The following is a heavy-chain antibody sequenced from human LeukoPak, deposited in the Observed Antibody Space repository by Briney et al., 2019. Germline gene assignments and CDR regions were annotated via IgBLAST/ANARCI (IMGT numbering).Heavy chain of an antibody. CDR3: ARDSDSYYFDPPLSFHI. V-gene: IGHV3-20*04. Sequence: GGSLRLSCAASGFNFDEYGLSWDRQVPGKGLEWVSGINWSGGSTGYADSVKGRFTISRDNAKKSLYLQMNSLKTEDSALYYCARDSDSYYFDPPLSFHIWGQGTMVTVSS. D-gene: IGHD2-21*02. CDR1: GFNFDEYG. J-gene: IGHJ3*02. CDR2: INWSGGST.